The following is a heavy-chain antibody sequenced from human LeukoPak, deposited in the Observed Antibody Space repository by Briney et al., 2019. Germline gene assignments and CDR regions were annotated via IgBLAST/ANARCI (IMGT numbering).Heavy chain of an antibody. V-gene: IGHV1-46*01. CDR2: INPSGGST. D-gene: IGHD3-10*01. CDR1: GYTLTSYY. CDR3: ARGHEGFGELGSWFDP. J-gene: IGHJ5*02. Sequence: GASVKVSCKASGYTLTSYYMHWVRQARGQGLEWMGIINPSGGSTSYAQKFQGRVTMTRDTSTSTVYMELSRLRSEDTAVYYCARGHEGFGELGSWFDPWGQGTLVTVSS.